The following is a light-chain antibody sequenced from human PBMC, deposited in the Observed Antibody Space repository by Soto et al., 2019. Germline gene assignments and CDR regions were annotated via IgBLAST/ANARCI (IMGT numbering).Light chain of an antibody. CDR1: SSDVGGYKY. CDR2: EVS. Sequence: QSALTQPASVSGSPGQSITISCTGTSSDVGGYKYVSWFQQHPGEAPKLMIYEVSNRPSGVSNRFSASKSGNTASLTISGLQAEDEADYYCSSYTTSRTWVFGGGTKLTVL. V-gene: IGLV2-14*01. J-gene: IGLJ3*02. CDR3: SSYTTSRTWV.